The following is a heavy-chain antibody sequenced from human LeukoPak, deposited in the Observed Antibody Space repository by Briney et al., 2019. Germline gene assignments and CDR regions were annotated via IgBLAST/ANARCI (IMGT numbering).Heavy chain of an antibody. CDR3: ARSIAAAGTDY. CDR1: GFIFSNYG. V-gene: IGHV3-21*01. CDR2: ISSSSSYI. Sequence: PGGSLRLSCAASGFIFSNYGMHWVRQAPGKGLEWVSSISSSSSYIYYADSVKGRFTISRDNAKNSLYLQMNSLRAEDTAVYYCARSIAAAGTDYWGQGTLVTVSS. D-gene: IGHD6-13*01. J-gene: IGHJ4*02.